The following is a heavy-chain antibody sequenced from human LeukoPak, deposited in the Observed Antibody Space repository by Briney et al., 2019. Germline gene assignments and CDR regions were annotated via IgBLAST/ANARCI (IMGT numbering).Heavy chain of an antibody. CDR1: GGSISSYY. CDR2: IYYSGST. D-gene: IGHD2-2*01. CDR3: ARIPYCSSTSCWLDY. V-gene: IGHV4-59*08. Sequence: PSETLSLTCTVSGGSISSYYWSWIRQPPGKGLEWIGYIYYSGSTNYNPSLKIRITISVDTSKNHFSLKLSSVTAADTAVYYCARIPYCSSTSCWLDYWGQGTLVTVSS. J-gene: IGHJ4*02.